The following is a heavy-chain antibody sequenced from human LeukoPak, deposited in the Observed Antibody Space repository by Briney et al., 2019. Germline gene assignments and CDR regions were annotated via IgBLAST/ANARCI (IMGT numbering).Heavy chain of an antibody. CDR2: IIPIFGTA. CDR3: ARGRDGYILGDYFDY. V-gene: IGHV1-69*13. D-gene: IGHD5-24*01. CDR1: GGTFISYA. J-gene: IGHJ4*02. Sequence: GASVKVSCKASGGTFISYAISWVRQAPGQGLEWMGGIIPIFGTANYAQKFQGSVTITADESTSTAYMELSSLRSEDTAVYYCARGRDGYILGDYFDYWGQGTLVTVSS.